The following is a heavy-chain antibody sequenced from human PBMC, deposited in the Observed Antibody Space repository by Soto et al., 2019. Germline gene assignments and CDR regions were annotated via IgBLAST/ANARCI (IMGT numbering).Heavy chain of an antibody. V-gene: IGHV3-11*05. D-gene: IGHD6-13*01. Sequence: QVQLVESGGGLVKPGGSLRLSCAASGFTFSDYYMSWIRQAPGKGLEWVSYISSSSSYTNYADSVKGRFTISRDNAKNSVYLQMNSPRAEDTALYYCARGAIAAAGTSTYWGQGTLVTVSS. CDR3: ARGAIAAAGTSTY. CDR1: GFTFSDYY. CDR2: ISSSSSYT. J-gene: IGHJ1*01.